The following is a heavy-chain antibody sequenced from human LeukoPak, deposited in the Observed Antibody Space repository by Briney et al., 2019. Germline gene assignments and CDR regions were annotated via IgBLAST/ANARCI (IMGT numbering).Heavy chain of an antibody. J-gene: IGHJ4*02. D-gene: IGHD2-8*01. V-gene: IGHV4-38-2*02. CDR2: IYYSGNT. CDR3: ARDNGGDDPPTLDY. CDR1: GYSISSGFY. Sequence: SETLSLTCAVSGYSISSGFYWAWIRQPPGKGLEWLGIIYYSGNTYYNPSLKSRLTISVDTSKNEFSLKLSSVTAADTAVYYCARDNGGDDPPTLDYWGQGTLVTVSS.